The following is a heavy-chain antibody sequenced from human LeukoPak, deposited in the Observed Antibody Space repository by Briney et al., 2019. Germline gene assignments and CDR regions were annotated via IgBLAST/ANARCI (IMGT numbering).Heavy chain of an antibody. D-gene: IGHD6-6*01. V-gene: IGHV3-53*01. CDR1: GFTVSSNY. CDR2: IYSGGST. J-gene: IGHJ3*02. CDR3: ARPQSRYSSSSRDEVNAFDI. Sequence: GGSLRLSCAASGFTVSSNYMSWVRQAPGKGLEWVSVIYSGGSTYYADSVKGRFTISRDNSKNTLYLQMNSLRAEDTAVYYCARPQSRYSSSSRDEVNAFDIWGRGTMVTVSS.